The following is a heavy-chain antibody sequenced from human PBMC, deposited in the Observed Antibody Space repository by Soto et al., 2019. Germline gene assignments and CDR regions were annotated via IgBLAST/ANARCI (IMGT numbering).Heavy chain of an antibody. J-gene: IGHJ4*02. CDR3: DSVAEY. V-gene: IGHV4-30-2*01. CDR2: MYHSGST. CDR1: DGSISSGGYS. D-gene: IGHD6-13*01. Sequence: ALSVTCAVSDGSISSGGYSWSWIRQPPGKGLEWIGYMYHSGSTYYNPSLKSRVTISIDRSKNQFSLKLSSVTAADTAVYYCDSVAEYWGQGILFTVSS.